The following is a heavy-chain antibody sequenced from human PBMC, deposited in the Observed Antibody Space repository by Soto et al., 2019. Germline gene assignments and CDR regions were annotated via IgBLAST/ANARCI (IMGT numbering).Heavy chain of an antibody. D-gene: IGHD1-26*01. CDR2: IYYSGST. CDR1: GGSISSGDYY. V-gene: IGHV4-61*08. Sequence: SETLSLTCTVSGGSISSGDYYWSWIRQPPGKGLEWIGYIYYSGSTNYNPSLKSRVTISVDTSKNQFSLKLSSVTAADTAVYYCARVPPWELHHGMDVWGQGTTVTVSS. J-gene: IGHJ6*02. CDR3: ARVPPWELHHGMDV.